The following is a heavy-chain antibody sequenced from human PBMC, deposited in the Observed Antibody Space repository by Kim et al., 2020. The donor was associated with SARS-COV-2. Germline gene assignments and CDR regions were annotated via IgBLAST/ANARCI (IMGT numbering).Heavy chain of an antibody. D-gene: IGHD1-1*01. Sequence: AQGPFTITRDNSKNTLYLQMNSLRPEDTAVYYCAKSIEYNWNDGDDAFDIWGQGTMVTVSS. J-gene: IGHJ3*02. V-gene: IGHV3-23*01. CDR3: AKSIEYNWNDGDDAFDI.